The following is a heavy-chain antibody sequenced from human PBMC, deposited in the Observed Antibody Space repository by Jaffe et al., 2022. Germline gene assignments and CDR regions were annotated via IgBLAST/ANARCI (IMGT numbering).Heavy chain of an antibody. CDR2: ISSNSIYK. V-gene: IGHV3-21*01. J-gene: IGHJ6*03. Sequence: EVHLVESGGGLVKPGGSLRLSCAASGFTFSSDAMTWVRQAPGKGLEWVSSISSNSIYKYYADSVQGRFTVSRDNADNSLYLQLNSLRAEDTAVYYCAKNAFYYYMHVWGKGTTVTVSS. CDR1: GFTFSSDA. D-gene: IGHD3-16*01. CDR3: AKNAFYYYMHV.